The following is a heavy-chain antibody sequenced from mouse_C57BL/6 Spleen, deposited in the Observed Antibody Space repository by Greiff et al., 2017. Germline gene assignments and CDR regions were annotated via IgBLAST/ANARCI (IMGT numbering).Heavy chain of an antibody. CDR1: GYTFTNYW. Sequence: QVQLKQSGAELVRPGTSVKMSCKASGYTFTNYWIGWAKQRPGHGLEWIGDIYPGGGYTNYNEKFKGKATLTADKSSSTAYMQFSSLTSEDSAIYYCARRDYYGREVWGTGTTVTVSS. D-gene: IGHD1-1*01. V-gene: IGHV1-63*01. CDR3: ARRDYYGREV. J-gene: IGHJ1*03. CDR2: IYPGGGYT.